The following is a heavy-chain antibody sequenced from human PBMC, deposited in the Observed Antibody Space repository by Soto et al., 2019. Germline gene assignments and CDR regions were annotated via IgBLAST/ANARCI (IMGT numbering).Heavy chain of an antibody. D-gene: IGHD6-13*01. J-gene: IGHJ6*02. V-gene: IGHV1-2*02. Sequence: ASVKVSCKASGYTFTGYYMHWVRQAPGQGLEWMGWINPNSGGTNYAQKFQGRVTMTRDTSISTAHMELSSLRSEDTAVYYCARDRSQEQLEPPDYYYYGMDVWGQGTTVTVSS. CDR1: GYTFTGYY. CDR2: INPNSGGT. CDR3: ARDRSQEQLEPPDYYYYGMDV.